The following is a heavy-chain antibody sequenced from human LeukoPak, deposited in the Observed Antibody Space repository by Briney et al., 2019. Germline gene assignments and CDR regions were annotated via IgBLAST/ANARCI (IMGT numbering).Heavy chain of an antibody. V-gene: IGHV4-30-4*01. Sequence: SETLSLTCSVSGGSISSGDHYWTWIRQPPGGGLEWMGFITLYSDTTSYNPSLKSRLMISIDTSKNQFSLKLSSVTAADTAVYYCARGRYVVLMVIDTPGWFDPWGQGTLVTVSS. CDR3: ARGRYVVLMVIDTPGWFDP. J-gene: IGHJ5*02. CDR1: GGSISSGDHY. CDR2: ITLYSDTT. D-gene: IGHD2-8*01.